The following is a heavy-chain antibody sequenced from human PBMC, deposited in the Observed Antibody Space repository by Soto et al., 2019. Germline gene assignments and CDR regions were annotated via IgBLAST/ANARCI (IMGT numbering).Heavy chain of an antibody. J-gene: IGHJ4*02. CDR2: ISYDGSNK. D-gene: IGHD3-10*01. CDR1: GFTFSNYG. V-gene: IGHV3-30*18. Sequence: QVQLVESGGGVVQPGRSLRLSCAASGFTFSNYGMHWVRQAPGKGLEWVAVISYDGSNKYYADSVKGRFTISRDNSKNTLYLQMNSLRAEDTAVYYCAKERGPGYFDYWGQGTLVTVSS. CDR3: AKERGPGYFDY.